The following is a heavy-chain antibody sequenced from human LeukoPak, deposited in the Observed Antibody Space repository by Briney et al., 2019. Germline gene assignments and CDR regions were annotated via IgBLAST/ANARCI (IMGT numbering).Heavy chain of an antibody. CDR2: INWNGGST. V-gene: IGHV3-20*04. CDR1: GFTFDDYG. J-gene: IGHJ6*03. CDR3: ARVVGATGAYYYYMDV. Sequence: PGGSLRLSCAASGFTFDDYGMSWVRQAPGKGLEWVSGINWNGGSTGYADSVKGRFTISRDNAKNSPYLQMNSLRAEDTALDYCARVVGATGAYYYYMDVWGKGTTVTVSS. D-gene: IGHD1-26*01.